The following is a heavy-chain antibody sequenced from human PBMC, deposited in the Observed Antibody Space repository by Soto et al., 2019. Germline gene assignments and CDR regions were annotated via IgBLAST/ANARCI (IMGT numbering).Heavy chain of an antibody. D-gene: IGHD6-13*01. CDR3: GGGPGGTKRELVRGGGAYYYYYGMDV. CDR2: IVVGSGNT. J-gene: IGHJ6*01. V-gene: IGHV1-58*01. Sequence: QMQLVQSGPEVKKPGTSVKVSCKASGFTFTSSAVQWVRQARGQRLEWIGWIVVGSGNTNYAQKFQERVTITRDMATRTAYMGRGRRKSEDAAVYYCGGGPGGTKRELVRGGGAYYYYYGMDVW. CDR1: GFTFTSSA.